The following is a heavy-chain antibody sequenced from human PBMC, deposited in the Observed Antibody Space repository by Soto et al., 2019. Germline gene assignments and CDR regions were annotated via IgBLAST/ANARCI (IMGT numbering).Heavy chain of an antibody. CDR3: ARHPGRGQLLFEGFGAFDI. D-gene: IGHD2-2*01. Sequence: QVQLVQSGAEVKKPGSSVKVSCKASGVTFSSYTISWVRQAPGQGLEWMGRIIPILGIANYAQKFQGRVTITAEKSTGTAYKEMSSLGDEDKDLYYCARHPGRGQLLFEGFGAFDIWGQGTMVTVSA. CDR2: IIPILGIA. V-gene: IGHV1-69*02. J-gene: IGHJ3*02. CDR1: GVTFSSYT.